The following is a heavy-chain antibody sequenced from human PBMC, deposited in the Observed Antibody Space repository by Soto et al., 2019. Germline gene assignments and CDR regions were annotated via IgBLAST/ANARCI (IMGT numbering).Heavy chain of an antibody. CDR3: ASGWDLYFSY. V-gene: IGHV3-23*01. CDR2: ISGSGGST. D-gene: IGHD1-26*01. CDR1: GFTFTDYA. Sequence: EVQLLESGGGLVQPGGSLRLSCEASGFTFTDYAISWVRQAPGKGLEWVSTISGSGGSTYYTDSVKGRFTISRDNSKNTLYLQMNGLRAEDTAVYYCASGWDLYFSYWGQGTLVTVSS. J-gene: IGHJ4*02.